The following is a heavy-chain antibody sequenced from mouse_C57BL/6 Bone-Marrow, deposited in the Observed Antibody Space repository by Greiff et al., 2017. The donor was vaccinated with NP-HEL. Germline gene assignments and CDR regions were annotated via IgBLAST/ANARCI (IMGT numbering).Heavy chain of an antibody. D-gene: IGHD2-4*01. V-gene: IGHV7-3*01. Sequence: EVNLVESGGGLVQPGGSLSLSCAASGFTFTDYYMSWVRQPPGKALEWLVFIRNKANGYTTEYSASVKGRFTISRDNSQSILYLQMNALRAEDSATYYCARSIYDDYAYDPFYSMDYWGQGTSVTVSS. CDR2: IRNKANGYTT. CDR1: GFTFTDYY. CDR3: ARSIYDDYAYDPFYSMDY. J-gene: IGHJ4*01.